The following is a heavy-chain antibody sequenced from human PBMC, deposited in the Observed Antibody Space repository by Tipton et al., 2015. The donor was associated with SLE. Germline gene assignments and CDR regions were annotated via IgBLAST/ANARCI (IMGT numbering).Heavy chain of an antibody. Sequence: TLSLTCTVSGGSISSYYWSWIRQPPGKGLEWIGHIYYSGSTNYNPSLKSRVTISVDTSKNQFSLKLSSVTAADTAVYYCARDGRGYYYDRGFFDIWGQGTMVTVSS. D-gene: IGHD3-22*01. CDR3: ARDGRGYYYDRGFFDI. CDR2: IYYSGST. V-gene: IGHV4-59*01. CDR1: GGSISSYY. J-gene: IGHJ3*02.